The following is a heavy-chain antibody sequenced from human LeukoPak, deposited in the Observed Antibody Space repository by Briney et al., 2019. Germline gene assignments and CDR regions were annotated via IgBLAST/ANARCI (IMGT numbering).Heavy chain of an antibody. Sequence: GGSLRLSCAASGFTFSSHWMTWVRQAPGKGLEWVANIKEDGSEKHSVDSVKGRFTISRDNAKNSLYLQMTSLRGEDTAVCYCARGGQYSPYWGQGTLVTVSS. CDR1: GFTFSSHW. J-gene: IGHJ4*02. CDR2: IKEDGSEK. CDR3: ARGGQYSPY. V-gene: IGHV3-7*04. D-gene: IGHD5-18*01.